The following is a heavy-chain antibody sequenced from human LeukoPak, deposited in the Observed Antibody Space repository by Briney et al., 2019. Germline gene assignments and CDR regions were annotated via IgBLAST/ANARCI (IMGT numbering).Heavy chain of an antibody. Sequence: SETLSLTCAVYGGSFSGYYWSWIRQPPGKGLEWIGEINHSGSTNYNPSLKSRVTISVDTSKNQFSLKLSSVTAADTAAYYCARGPWYDFWSGYPPTSYYMDVWGKGTTVTVSS. V-gene: IGHV4-34*01. CDR3: ARGPWYDFWSGYPPTSYYMDV. CDR1: GGSFSGYY. D-gene: IGHD3-3*01. J-gene: IGHJ6*03. CDR2: INHSGST.